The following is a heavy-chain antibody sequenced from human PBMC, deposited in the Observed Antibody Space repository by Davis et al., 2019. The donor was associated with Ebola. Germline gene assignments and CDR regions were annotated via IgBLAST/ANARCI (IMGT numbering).Heavy chain of an antibody. CDR3: ASVRYCSSTSCYYYYGMDV. J-gene: IGHJ6*02. Sequence: PGGSLRLSCAASGFTFSNAWMSWVRQAPGKGLEWVGRIKSKTDGGTTDYAAPVKGRFTISRDNSKNTLYLQMNSLRAEDTAVYYCASVRYCSSTSCYYYYGMDVWGQGTTVTVSS. D-gene: IGHD2-2*01. CDR1: GFTFSNAW. V-gene: IGHV3-15*01. CDR2: IKSKTDGGTT.